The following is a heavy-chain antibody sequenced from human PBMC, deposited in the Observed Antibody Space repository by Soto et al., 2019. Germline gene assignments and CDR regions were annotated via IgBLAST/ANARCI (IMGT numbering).Heavy chain of an antibody. J-gene: IGHJ6*03. D-gene: IGHD1-7*01. Sequence: QVQLQESGPGLVKPSETLSLTCTVSGGSISSYYWSWIRQPPGKGLEWIGYIYYSGSTNYNPSLKSRVTISVDTSKNQFSLKLNSVTAADTAVYYCARIELEVLHYYYYYYMDVWGKGTTVTVSS. CDR3: ARIELEVLHYYYYYYMDV. CDR1: GGSISSYY. V-gene: IGHV4-59*01. CDR2: IYYSGST.